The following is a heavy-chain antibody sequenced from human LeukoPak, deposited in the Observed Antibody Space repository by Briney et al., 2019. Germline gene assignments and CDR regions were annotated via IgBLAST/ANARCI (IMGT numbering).Heavy chain of an antibody. CDR2: IHYSGST. J-gene: IGHJ5*02. V-gene: IGHV4-59*11. CDR1: GGSINSHY. Sequence: SETLSLTCTVSGGSINSHYGSWIRQPPGKGLEWIGYIHYSGSTNYNPSLKSRVTISVDTSKNQFSLKLSSVTAADTAVFYCAREYMGENREGEKYYYRSGSDYFNWFDPWGQGTLVTVSS. D-gene: IGHD3-10*01. CDR3: AREYMGENREGEKYYYRSGSDYFNWFDP.